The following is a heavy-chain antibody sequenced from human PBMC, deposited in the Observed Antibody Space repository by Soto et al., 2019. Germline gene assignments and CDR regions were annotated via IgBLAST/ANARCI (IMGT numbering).Heavy chain of an antibody. D-gene: IGHD6-13*01. CDR1: GGSISSYY. CDR2: IYYSGST. J-gene: IGHJ4*02. V-gene: IGHV4-59*08. Sequence: PSETLSLACTVSGGSISSYYWSWIRQPPGKGLEWIGYIYYSGSTNYNPSLKSRVTISVDTSKNHFSLKLRSVTAADTAVYYCARHGEYSSSWYFDYWGQGTLVTVSS. CDR3: ARHGEYSSSWYFDY.